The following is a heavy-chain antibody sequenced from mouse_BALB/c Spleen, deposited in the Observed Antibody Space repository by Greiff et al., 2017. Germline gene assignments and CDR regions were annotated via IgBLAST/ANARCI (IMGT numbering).Heavy chain of an antibody. CDR2: INPGSGGT. Sequence: QVQLKESGAELVRPGTSVKVSCKASGYAFTNYLIEWVKQRPGQGLEWIGVINPGSGGTNYNEKFKGKATLTADKSSSTAYMQLSSLTSDDSAVYFCAREKIYYGYDGHYYAMDYWGQGTSVTVSS. D-gene: IGHD2-2*01. CDR3: AREKIYYGYDGHYYAMDY. J-gene: IGHJ4*01. CDR1: GYAFTNYL. V-gene: IGHV1-54*01.